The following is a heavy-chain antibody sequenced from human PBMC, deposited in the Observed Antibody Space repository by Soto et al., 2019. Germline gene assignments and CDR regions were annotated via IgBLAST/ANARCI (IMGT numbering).Heavy chain of an antibody. CDR1: SGSISSSNW. J-gene: IGHJ5*02. D-gene: IGHD4-4*01. CDR2: IYHSGST. CDR3: ARVPPPVTTNIWFDP. Sequence: QVQLQESGPGLVKPSGTLSLTCAVSSGSISSSNWWSWVRQPPGKGLEWIGEIYHSGSTNYNPSHKSRATISVDKSKNQFSLKLSSVTAADTAVYYCARVPPPVTTNIWFDPWGQGTLVTVSS. V-gene: IGHV4-4*02.